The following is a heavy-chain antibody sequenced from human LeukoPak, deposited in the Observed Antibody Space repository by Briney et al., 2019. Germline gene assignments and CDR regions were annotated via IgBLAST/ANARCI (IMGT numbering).Heavy chain of an antibody. CDR2: INTDGCTT. CDR1: GFTFSTYW. D-gene: IGHD6-13*01. CDR3: VAAGTFDY. J-gene: IGHJ4*02. Sequence: HPGGSLRLSCVVSGFTFSTYWMYWVRQAPGKGLVWVSRINTDGCTTNYADSVKGRFTISRDNTKNTLYLQMNTLRAEDTAVYYCVAAGTFDYWGQGALVTVSS. V-gene: IGHV3-74*01.